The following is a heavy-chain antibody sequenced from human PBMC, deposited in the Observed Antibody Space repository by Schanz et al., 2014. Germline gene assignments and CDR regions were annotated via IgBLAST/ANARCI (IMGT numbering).Heavy chain of an antibody. Sequence: QVQLVESGGDVVQPGRSLRLSCAASGFTFSSYGMHWVRQAPGKGLEWVAVIWYDGNNKYYADSVKGRFTISRDNSKNILYLQMNSLRDEDTALYYCAKDMHKDYGGKPQAFDIWGQGTMVTVS. D-gene: IGHD4-17*01. CDR2: IWYDGNNK. CDR3: AKDMHKDYGGKPQAFDI. J-gene: IGHJ3*02. CDR1: GFTFSSYG. V-gene: IGHV3-33*06.